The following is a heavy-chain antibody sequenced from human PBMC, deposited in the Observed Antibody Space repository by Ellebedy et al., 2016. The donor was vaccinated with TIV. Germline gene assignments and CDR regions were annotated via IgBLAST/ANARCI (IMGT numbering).Heavy chain of an antibody. CDR2: ISSSSTYI. D-gene: IGHD2-2*01. V-gene: IGHV3-21*01. CDR1: GFSLSSYN. J-gene: IGHJ5*02. Sequence: GGSLRLSCVASGFSLSSYNMNWVRQAPGKGLEWVSCISSSSTYIHYADSVKVRFTISRDNAKNSLYLQMNSLGAEDTAVYYCARAGEYCSSTSCTPWTWFDPWGQGTLVTVSS. CDR3: ARAGEYCSSTSCTPWTWFDP.